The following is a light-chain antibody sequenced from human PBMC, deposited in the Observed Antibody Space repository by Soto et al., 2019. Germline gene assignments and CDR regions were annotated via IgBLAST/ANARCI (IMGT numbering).Light chain of an antibody. Sequence: DIQMTQSPSSLSASVGDRFTMAFRACQSISSYLNWYQQKPGKAPKLLIYAASSLQSGVPSRFSGSGSGTDFTLTISSLQPEDFATYYCQQSYSTPITFGQGTRLEIK. CDR1: QSISSY. CDR2: AAS. V-gene: IGKV1-39*01. J-gene: IGKJ5*01. CDR3: QQSYSTPIT.